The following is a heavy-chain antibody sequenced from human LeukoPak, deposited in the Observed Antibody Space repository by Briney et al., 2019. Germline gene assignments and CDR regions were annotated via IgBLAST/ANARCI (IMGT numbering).Heavy chain of an antibody. J-gene: IGHJ4*02. V-gene: IGHV1-69*13. CDR2: IIPIFGTA. CDR1: GGTFSSYA. Sequence: ASVKVSCKASGGTFSSYAISWVRQAPGQGLEWMGGIIPIFGTANYAQKFQGRVTITADESTSTAYMELSSLRAEDTAVYYCARQPRSGKLGGYWGQGTLVTVSS. CDR3: ARQPRSGKLGGY. D-gene: IGHD2-15*01.